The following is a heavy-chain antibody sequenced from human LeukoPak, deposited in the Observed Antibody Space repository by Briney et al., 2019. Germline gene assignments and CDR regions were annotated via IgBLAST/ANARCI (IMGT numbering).Heavy chain of an antibody. J-gene: IGHJ5*02. Sequence: PSETLSLTCAVFGGSFTDYYWSWIRRPPGKGLEWIGEITHRGSTNYKSSLKSRVTISVDTSKNQFSLKLTSVTAADTANYCSRRGQWLGRWFDPWGQGTLVTVSS. V-gene: IGHV4-34*01. D-gene: IGHD6-19*01. CDR2: ITHRGST. CDR1: GGSFTDYY. CDR3: SRRGQWLGRWFDP.